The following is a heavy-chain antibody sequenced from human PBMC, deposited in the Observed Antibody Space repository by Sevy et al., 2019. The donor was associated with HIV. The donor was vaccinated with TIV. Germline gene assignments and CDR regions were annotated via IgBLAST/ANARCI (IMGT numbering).Heavy chain of an antibody. D-gene: IGHD3-16*01. J-gene: IGHJ4*02. CDR1: GFTFSSYD. V-gene: IGHV3-13*01. CDR3: ARGWPANSLIRALGGWHFDY. CDR2: IGTAGET. Sequence: GGSLRLSCAASGFTFSSYDMHWVRQATGKGLEWVSAIGTAGETYYPGSVKGRFTISRENAKNSLYLQMNSLRAGDTAVYYCARGWPANSLIRALGGWHFDYWGQGTLVTVSS.